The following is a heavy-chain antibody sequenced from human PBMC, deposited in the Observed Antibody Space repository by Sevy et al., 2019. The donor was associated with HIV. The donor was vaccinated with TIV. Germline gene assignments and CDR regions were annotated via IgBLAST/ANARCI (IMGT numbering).Heavy chain of an antibody. Sequence: GGSLRLSCTASGFIFGDYCMSWVRQAPGKGLEWVAFLKSDVYGGTVDHAASVRGRFVISRDDSKTIAYLQMNDLKTEDTGVYYCTRWKAAQSIFGYWGQGPLVTVSS. J-gene: IGHJ4*02. CDR3: TRWKAAQSIFGY. CDR2: LKSDVYGGTV. V-gene: IGHV3-49*04. CDR1: GFIFGDYC. D-gene: IGHD6-13*01.